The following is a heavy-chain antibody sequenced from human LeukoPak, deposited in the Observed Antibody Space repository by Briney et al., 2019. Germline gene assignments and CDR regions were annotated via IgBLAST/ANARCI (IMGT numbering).Heavy chain of an antibody. Sequence: GGSLRLSCAASGFTFKDFAMSWVRHAPRKGLEWVSGIGGSGRYSYSAASVKGRFTISRDNSRNTVYLHMSALRAEDTALYYCAKYLPSELAPGGSWGQGTLVTVSS. J-gene: IGHJ5*02. D-gene: IGHD3-10*01. CDR2: IGGSGRYS. V-gene: IGHV3-23*01. CDR3: AKYLPSELAPGGS. CDR1: GFTFKDFA.